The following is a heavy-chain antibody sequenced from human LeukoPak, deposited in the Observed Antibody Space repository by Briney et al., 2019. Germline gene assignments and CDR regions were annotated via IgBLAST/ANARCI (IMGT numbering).Heavy chain of an antibody. CDR2: MNPNRGNT. D-gene: IGHD3-3*01. Sequence: RASVKVSCKASGYTFTSYDINWVRQATGQGLEWMGWMNPNRGNTGYAQKFQGRVTMTRNTSISTAYMELSSLRSEDTAVYYCARGLNYDFWSGYLWNYYYGMDVWGQGTTVTVSS. J-gene: IGHJ6*02. CDR1: GYTFTSYD. V-gene: IGHV1-8*01. CDR3: ARGLNYDFWSGYLWNYYYGMDV.